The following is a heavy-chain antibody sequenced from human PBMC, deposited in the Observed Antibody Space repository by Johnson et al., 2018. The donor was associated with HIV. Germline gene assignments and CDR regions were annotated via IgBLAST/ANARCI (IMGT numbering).Heavy chain of an antibody. CDR1: GFTFSSYA. D-gene: IGHD6-13*01. J-gene: IGHJ3*02. V-gene: IGHV3-30*04. Sequence: QVQLVESGGGLVQPGRSLRLSCAASGFTFSSYAMHWVRQAPGKGLEWVAVIWYDGSNEYYAEFVKGRFTISRDNSKNTLYLQMNSLRAGDTAVYYCARHKGQQYDTFDIWGQGTMVTVSS. CDR2: IWYDGSNE. CDR3: ARHKGQQYDTFDI.